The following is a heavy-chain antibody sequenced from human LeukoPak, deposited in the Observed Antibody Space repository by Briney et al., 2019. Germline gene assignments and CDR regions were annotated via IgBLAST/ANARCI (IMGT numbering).Heavy chain of an antibody. J-gene: IGHJ3*02. CDR1: GGTFSSYG. V-gene: IGHV1-69*13. D-gene: IGHD3-22*01. Sequence: SVKVSCKASGGTFSSYGISWVRQAPGQGLEWMGGIIPIFGTANCAQKFQGRVTITADESTSTAYMELSSLRSEDTAVYYCARGSYYYDSSGYALFDAFDIWGQGTMVTVSS. CDR2: IIPIFGTA. CDR3: ARGSYYYDSSGYALFDAFDI.